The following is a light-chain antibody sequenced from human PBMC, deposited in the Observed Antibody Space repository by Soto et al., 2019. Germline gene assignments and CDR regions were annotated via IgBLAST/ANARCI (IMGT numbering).Light chain of an antibody. V-gene: IGLV2-23*01. J-gene: IGLJ2*01. CDR1: SSDIGNYIR. CDR2: EGS. CDR3: SSYAGSSTPVV. Sequence: QSALTQPASVSGSPGQSLSISCTETSSDIGNYIRVSWYQQHPGKAPKLVIYEGSKRPSGVSDRFSGSKSGRTASLTISGLQAEDEADYYCSSYAGSSTPVVFGGGTKLTVL.